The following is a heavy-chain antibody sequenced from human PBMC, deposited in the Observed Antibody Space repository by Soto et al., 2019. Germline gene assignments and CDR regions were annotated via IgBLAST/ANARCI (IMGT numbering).Heavy chain of an antibody. CDR1: GFTISSYS. CDR3: AREKYSSGWASDY. V-gene: IGHV3-48*01. Sequence: DVHLVESGGGLVQPGGSLRLSCAASGFTISSYSMNWVRQAPGKGLEWVAYISTSIITIYYADSVKGRFTISRDNAKNSLYLQMNSLRAEDTAVYYCAREKYSSGWASDYWGQGTLVTVSS. J-gene: IGHJ4*02. CDR2: ISTSIITI. D-gene: IGHD6-19*01.